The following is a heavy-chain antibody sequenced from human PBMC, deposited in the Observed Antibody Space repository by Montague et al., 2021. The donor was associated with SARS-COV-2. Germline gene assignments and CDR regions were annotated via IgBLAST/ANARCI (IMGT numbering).Heavy chain of an antibody. CDR3: ARGNSSGWYGYYYYGMDV. V-gene: IGHV4-4*02. Sequence: SETRSLTCAVSGGSISSSNWWSWVRQPPGRGPEWIGEIYHSGSTNYNPSLKSRVTISVDKSKNQFSLKLSSVTAADTAVYYCARGNSSGWYGYYYYGMDVWGQGTTVTVSS. J-gene: IGHJ6*02. CDR2: IYHSGST. CDR1: GGSISSSNW. D-gene: IGHD6-19*01.